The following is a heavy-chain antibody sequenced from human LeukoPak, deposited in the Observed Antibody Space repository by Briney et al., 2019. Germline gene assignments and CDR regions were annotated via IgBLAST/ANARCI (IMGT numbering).Heavy chain of an antibody. V-gene: IGHV1-69*04. J-gene: IGHJ4*02. D-gene: IGHD1-26*01. CDR3: ARSIIIVGATIIDY. CDR1: GGTFSSYA. CDR2: IIPILGIA. Sequence: SVKVSCKASGGTFSSYAISWVRQAPGQGLEWMGRIIPILGIANYAQKFQGRVTMTRDTSTSTVYMELSSLRSEDTAVYYCARSIIIVGATIIDYWGQGTLVAVSS.